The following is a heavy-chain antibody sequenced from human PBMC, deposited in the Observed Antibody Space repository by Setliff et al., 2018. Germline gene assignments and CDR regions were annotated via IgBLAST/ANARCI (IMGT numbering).Heavy chain of an antibody. V-gene: IGHV3-7*01. CDR2: IKQDGSEK. CDR3: ARDHAYGSRFYYYYYNMDV. D-gene: IGHD3-10*01. Sequence: GGFLRLSCAASGFSLSSYWMSWVRQAPGKGLEWVANIKQDGSEKYYVDSVKGRFTISRDNAKNSLYLQMNSLRAEDTAVYYCARDHAYGSRFYYYYYNMDVWGQGTTVTVSS. J-gene: IGHJ6*02. CDR1: GFSLSSYW.